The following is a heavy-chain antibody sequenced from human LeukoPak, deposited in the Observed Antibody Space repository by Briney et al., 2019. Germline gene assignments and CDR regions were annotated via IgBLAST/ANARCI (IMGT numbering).Heavy chain of an antibody. J-gene: IGHJ6*03. Sequence: ASVKVSCKASGYTFTSYDINWVRQAPGQGLEWMGWMNPNSGNTGYAQKFQGRVTMTRNTSISTAYMELSSLRSEDTAVYYCARAAPYYDFWSGYYTTNYYYYYMDVWGKGTTVTVSS. D-gene: IGHD3-3*01. V-gene: IGHV1-8*01. CDR1: GYTFTSYD. CDR3: ARAAPYYDFWSGYYTTNYYYYYMDV. CDR2: MNPNSGNT.